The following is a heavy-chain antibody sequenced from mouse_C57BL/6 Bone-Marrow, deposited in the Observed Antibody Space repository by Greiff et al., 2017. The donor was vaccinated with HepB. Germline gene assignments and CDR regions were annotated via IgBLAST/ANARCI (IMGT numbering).Heavy chain of an antibody. CDR1: GFTFSDFY. CDR3: ARENYYGSSYDWYFDV. CDR2: SRNKANDYTT. Sequence: EVKVEESGGGLVQSGRSLRLSCATSGFTFSDFYMEWVRQAPGKGLEWIAASRNKANDYTTEYSASVKGRFIVSRDTSQSILYLQMNALRAEDTAIYYCARENYYGSSYDWYFDVWGTGTTVTVSS. V-gene: IGHV7-1*01. D-gene: IGHD1-1*01. J-gene: IGHJ1*03.